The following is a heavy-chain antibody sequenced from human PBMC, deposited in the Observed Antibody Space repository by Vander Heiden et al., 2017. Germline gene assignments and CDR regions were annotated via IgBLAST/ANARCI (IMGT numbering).Heavy chain of an antibody. V-gene: IGHV4-39*01. CDR3: AKGRDTIFGEIDY. CDR1: GGSISSSSYY. CDR2: IYYSGRT. J-gene: IGHJ4*02. Sequence: QLQLQESGPGLVKPSETLSLTCTVSGGSISSSSYYWGWIRQPPGKGLEWIGSIYYSGRTYYNPALKSRVTISVDTSKNQFSLKMGSVTAADTAVYYFAKGRDTIFGEIDYWGQGTMVTVFS. D-gene: IGHD3-3*01.